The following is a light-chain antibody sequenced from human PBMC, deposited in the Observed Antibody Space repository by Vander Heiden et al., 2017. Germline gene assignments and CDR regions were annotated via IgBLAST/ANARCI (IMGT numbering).Light chain of an antibody. J-gene: IGKJ3*01. CDR2: LGS. CDR1: QSLLHSNGYTY. Sequence: DIVMTQSPLPLPVTPGEPASISCRSSQSLLHSNGYTYLDWYLQKPGQSPQLLIYLGSNRASGVPHRFSGSGSGTDFTLKISRVEAEDVGVYYCMQALQTPFTFGHGTKVDIK. CDR3: MQALQTPFT. V-gene: IGKV2-28*01.